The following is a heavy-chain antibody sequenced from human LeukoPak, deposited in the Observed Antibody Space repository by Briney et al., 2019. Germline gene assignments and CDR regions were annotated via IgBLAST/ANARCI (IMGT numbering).Heavy chain of an antibody. CDR3: SVQYSSSSVVDF. V-gene: IGHV3-48*03. J-gene: IGHJ4*01. CDR1: GFNFSSYE. CDR2: ISSSGSIM. D-gene: IGHD6-6*01. Sequence: GGSLRLSCAASGFNFSSYEMNWVRQAPGKGLEWVSYISSSGSIMYSADSVKGRFTISRDNAKNSLYLQMNRLRAEDTAIYYCSVQYSSSSVVDFWGQGTLVTVSS.